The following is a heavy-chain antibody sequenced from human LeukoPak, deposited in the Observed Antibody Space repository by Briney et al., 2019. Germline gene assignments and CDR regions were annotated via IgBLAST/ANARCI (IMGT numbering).Heavy chain of an antibody. CDR2: IYHSGST. Sequence: SETLSLTCAVYGGSFSGYYWSWIRQPPGKGLEWIGYIYHSGSTYYNPSLKSRVTISVDRSKNQFSLKLSSVTAADTAVYYCARVGFGSSTPSFDYWGQGTLVTVSS. D-gene: IGHD6-13*01. J-gene: IGHJ4*02. CDR1: GGSFSGYY. CDR3: ARVGFGSSTPSFDY. V-gene: IGHV4-34*01.